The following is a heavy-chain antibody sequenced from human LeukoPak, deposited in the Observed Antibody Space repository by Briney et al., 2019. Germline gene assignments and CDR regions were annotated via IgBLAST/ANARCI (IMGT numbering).Heavy chain of an antibody. Sequence: GGSLRLSCAASGFTFSSYAMSWVRQAPGKGLEWVGRIKSKTDGGTTDYAAPVKGRFTISRDDSKNTLYLQMNSLKTEDTAVYYCTTYCSSTSCYPDYWGQGTLVTVSS. CDR1: GFTFSSYA. CDR3: TTYCSSTSCYPDY. D-gene: IGHD2-2*01. CDR2: IKSKTDGGTT. J-gene: IGHJ4*02. V-gene: IGHV3-15*01.